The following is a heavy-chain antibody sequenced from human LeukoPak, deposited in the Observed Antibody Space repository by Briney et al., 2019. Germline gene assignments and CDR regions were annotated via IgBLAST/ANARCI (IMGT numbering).Heavy chain of an antibody. D-gene: IGHD3-10*01. Sequence: ASVKVSCKASGYTFTSHYMHWVRQATGQGLEWMGWMNPNSGNTGYAQKFQGRVTMTRNTSINTAYMELSSLRSEDTAVYYCARDYYDSGSFYYYYYMDVWGKGTTVTISS. CDR2: MNPNSGNT. J-gene: IGHJ6*03. CDR1: GYTFTSHY. CDR3: ARDYYDSGSFYYYYYMDV. V-gene: IGHV1-8*02.